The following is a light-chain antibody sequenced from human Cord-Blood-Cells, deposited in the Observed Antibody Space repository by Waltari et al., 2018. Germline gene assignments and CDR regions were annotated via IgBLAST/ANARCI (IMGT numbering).Light chain of an antibody. J-gene: IGLJ3*02. CDR3: SSYAGRNNLV. Sequence: QSALTQPPSASGPPGQSVPISCTGTSSAVGGYNCVSWYQQHPGKAPKLMIYEVSKRPSVVPDRFSGSNSGNTASLTVSGLQAEDEADYYCSSYAGRNNLVFGGGTKLTVL. CDR1: SSAVGGYNC. CDR2: EVS. V-gene: IGLV2-8*01.